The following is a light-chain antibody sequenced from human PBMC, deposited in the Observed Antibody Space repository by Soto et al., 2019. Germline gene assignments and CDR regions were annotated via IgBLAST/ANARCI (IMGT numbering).Light chain of an antibody. CDR3: QQYADSPIT. CDR1: QRLASGY. Sequence: EIVLTQSPGTLSLSTGERATLSCRTSQRLASGYLAWYQQKPGQAPRLLLYGVSTRATGIPDRFSGSGSGTDFTLAISRVEPEDFAVYFCQQYADSPITFGQGTRLEIK. V-gene: IGKV3-20*01. J-gene: IGKJ5*01. CDR2: GVS.